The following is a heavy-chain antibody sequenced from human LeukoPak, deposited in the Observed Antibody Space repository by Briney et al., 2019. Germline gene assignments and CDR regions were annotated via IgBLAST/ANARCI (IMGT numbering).Heavy chain of an antibody. D-gene: IGHD1-14*01. Sequence: GGSLRLSCAASGFTFSSYWMSWVCQAPGKGLELVANIKQEGSEKYYVDTVKGRFTISRNNAKDSLYLQMNSLRAEDTAVHFCARVRRAKRQNRYYFYYYMDVWGKGTTVTVSS. CDR1: GFTFSSYW. CDR2: IKQEGSEK. CDR3: ARVRRAKRQNRYYFYYYMDV. J-gene: IGHJ6*03. V-gene: IGHV3-7*01.